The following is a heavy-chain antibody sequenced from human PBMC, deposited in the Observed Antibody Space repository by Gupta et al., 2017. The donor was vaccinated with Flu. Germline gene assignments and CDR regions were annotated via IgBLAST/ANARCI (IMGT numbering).Heavy chain of an antibody. CDR3: ARDRMSYYDSSGPDY. Sequence: EVQLVESGGGLVQPGGSLRLSCAASGFTFSSYSMTWVRQAPGKGLEWVSYISSSSSTIYYADSVKGRFTISRDNAKNSLYLQMNSLRDEDTAVYYCARDRMSYYDSSGPDYWGQGTLVTVSS. CDR1: GFTFSSYS. D-gene: IGHD3-22*01. J-gene: IGHJ4*02. CDR2: ISSSSSTI. V-gene: IGHV3-48*02.